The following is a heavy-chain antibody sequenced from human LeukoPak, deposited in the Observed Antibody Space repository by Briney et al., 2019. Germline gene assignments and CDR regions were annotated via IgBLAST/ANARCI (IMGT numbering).Heavy chain of an antibody. Sequence: GGSLRLSCAASGFTFSSYSMNWVRQAPGKGLEWVSYISSSSSTIYYADSVKGRFTISRDNAKNSLYLQMNSLRDEDTAVYYCARVESDYVWGNYSFFWGQGTLVTVSS. CDR2: ISSSSSTI. V-gene: IGHV3-48*02. CDR3: ARVESDYVWGNYSFF. CDR1: GFTFSSYS. D-gene: IGHD3-16*01. J-gene: IGHJ4*02.